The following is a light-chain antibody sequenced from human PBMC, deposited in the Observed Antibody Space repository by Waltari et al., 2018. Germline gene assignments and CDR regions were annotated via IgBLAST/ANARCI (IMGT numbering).Light chain of an antibody. CDR1: QSLLYNSNDKNY. Sequence: DIVMTQSPDSLAVSLGERVTINCESSQSLLYNSNDKNYLAWYQQKPGQPHTLLFYWSSPRNSVVPNRISGSGSATYFTLTTSYLQAEDVAVYYCQQYYSRRTFGQGTRVEIK. J-gene: IGKJ1*01. CDR2: WSS. CDR3: QQYYSRRT. V-gene: IGKV4-1*01.